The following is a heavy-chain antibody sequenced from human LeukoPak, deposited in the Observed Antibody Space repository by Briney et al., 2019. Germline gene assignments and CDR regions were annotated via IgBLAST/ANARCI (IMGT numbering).Heavy chain of an antibody. D-gene: IGHD5-18*01. J-gene: IGHJ4*02. CDR1: GGSISSSSYH. V-gene: IGHV4-39*01. CDR3: ARAVLGYSYGYGVPLIDY. CDR2: IYYSGST. Sequence: SETLSLTCTVSGGSISSSSYHWGWIRQPPGKGLEWIGSIYYSGSTYYNPSLKSRVTISVDTSKNQFSLKLSSVTAADTAVYYCARAVLGYSYGYGVPLIDYWGQGTLVTVSS.